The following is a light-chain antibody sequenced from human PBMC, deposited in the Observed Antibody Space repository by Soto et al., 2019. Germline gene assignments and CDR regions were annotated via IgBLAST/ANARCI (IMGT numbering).Light chain of an antibody. J-gene: IGLJ3*02. CDR3: SSYTSSSTLV. CDR2: EVS. V-gene: IGLV2-14*01. CDR1: SSDVGGYNY. Sequence: QSVLTQPASVSGSPGQSITISCTGTSSDVGGYNYVSWYQQHPGKAPKVIIYEVSNRPSGVSSRFSGSKSGNTASLTISGLQAEDEADYFCSSYTSSSTLVFGGGTKLTVL.